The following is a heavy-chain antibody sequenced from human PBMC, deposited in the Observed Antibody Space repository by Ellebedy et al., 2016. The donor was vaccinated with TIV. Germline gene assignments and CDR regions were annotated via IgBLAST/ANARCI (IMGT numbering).Heavy chain of an antibody. CDR1: GGSINNYY. CDR2: IHHSGNS. J-gene: IGHJ4*02. Sequence: MPSETLSLTCSVSGGSINNYYWTWIRQPPGQGLGWIGDIHHSGNSHIHPSLKSRVTISVDTSKNQFSLKLSSVTAADTAVYYCARDGGSYSDFDYWGQGTLVTVSS. D-gene: IGHD1-26*01. V-gene: IGHV4-59*01. CDR3: ARDGGSYSDFDY.